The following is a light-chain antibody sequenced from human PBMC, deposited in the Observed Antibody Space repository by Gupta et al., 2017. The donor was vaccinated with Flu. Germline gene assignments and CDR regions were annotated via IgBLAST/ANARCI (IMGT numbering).Light chain of an antibody. CDR3: VLYLDGGIWV. CDR1: SGSVSSAYY. CDR2: NTN. V-gene: IGLV8-61*01. Sequence: QTVVTQEPSFSVSPGGTVTFTCGLASGSVSSAYYPSWYQQTPGQAPRTLIYNTNSRSSGVPDRFSGSILGNKAALTITGAQADDESDYYCVLYLDGGIWVFGGVTKLTVL. J-gene: IGLJ3*02.